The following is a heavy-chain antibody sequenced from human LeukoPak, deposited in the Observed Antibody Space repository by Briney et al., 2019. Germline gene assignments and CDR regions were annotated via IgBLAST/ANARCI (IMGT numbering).Heavy chain of an antibody. J-gene: IGHJ5*02. CDR3: ARGRMYYAVGKNWFDP. CDR1: GGSISSSSYY. D-gene: IGHD2-8*01. Sequence: SETLSLTCTVSGGSISSSSYYWGWIRQPPGKGLEWIGSIYYSGSTYYNPSLKSRVTISVDTSKNQFSLKLSSVTAADTAVYYCARGRMYYAVGKNWFDPWGQGTLVTVSS. V-gene: IGHV4-39*01. CDR2: IYYSGST.